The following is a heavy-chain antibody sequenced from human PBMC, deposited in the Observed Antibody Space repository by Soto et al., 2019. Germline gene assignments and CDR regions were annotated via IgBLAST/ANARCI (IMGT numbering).Heavy chain of an antibody. Sequence: PGGSLRLSCAASGFTFSSYGMHWVRQAPGKGLEWVAVISYDGSNKYYADSVKGRFTISRDNSKSTLYLQMNSLRAEDTAVYYCAKEVIVGATPSYGMDVWGQGTLVTVSS. CDR2: ISYDGSNK. J-gene: IGHJ6*02. D-gene: IGHD1-26*01. CDR1: GFTFSSYG. V-gene: IGHV3-30*18. CDR3: AKEVIVGATPSYGMDV.